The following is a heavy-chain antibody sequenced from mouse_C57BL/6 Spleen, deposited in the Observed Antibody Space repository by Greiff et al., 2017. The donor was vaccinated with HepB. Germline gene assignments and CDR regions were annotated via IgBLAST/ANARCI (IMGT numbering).Heavy chain of an antibody. D-gene: IGHD1-1*01. CDR1: GYTFTSYW. V-gene: IGHV1-5*01. CDR2: IYPGNSDT. CDR3: TIIYYYGSSYAHYAMDY. J-gene: IGHJ4*01. Sequence: VQLQQSGTVLARPGASVKMSCKTSGYTFTSYWMHWVKQRPGQGLEWIGAIYPGNSDTSYNQKFKGKAKLTAVTSASTAYMELSSLTNEDSAVYYCTIIYYYGSSYAHYAMDYWGQGTSVTVSS.